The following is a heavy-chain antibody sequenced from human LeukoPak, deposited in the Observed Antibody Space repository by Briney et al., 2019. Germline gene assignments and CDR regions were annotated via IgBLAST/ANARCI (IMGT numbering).Heavy chain of an antibody. Sequence: KPSETLSLTCTVSGGSISSYYWSWIRQPAGKGLEWIGRIYASGSTNYNPSLKSRVTMSVDTSKNQFSLKLTSVTAADTAVYYCAREYSSSSGKNTFDIWGQGKMVTVSS. CDR3: AREYSSSSGKNTFDI. CDR2: IYASGST. V-gene: IGHV4-4*07. CDR1: GGSISSYY. D-gene: IGHD6-6*01. J-gene: IGHJ3*02.